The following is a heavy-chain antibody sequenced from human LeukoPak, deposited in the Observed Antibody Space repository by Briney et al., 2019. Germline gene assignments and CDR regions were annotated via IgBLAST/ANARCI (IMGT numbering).Heavy chain of an antibody. D-gene: IGHD6-19*01. CDR2: INHSGST. CDR3: ARGEAVAGGWYFDL. CDR1: GGPFSGYY. J-gene: IGHJ2*01. Sequence: SETLSLTCAVYGGPFSGYYWSWIRQPPGKGLEWIGEINHSGSTNYNPSLKSRVTISVDTSKNQFSLKLSSVTAADTAVYYCARGEAVAGGWYFDLWGRGTLVTVSS. V-gene: IGHV4-34*01.